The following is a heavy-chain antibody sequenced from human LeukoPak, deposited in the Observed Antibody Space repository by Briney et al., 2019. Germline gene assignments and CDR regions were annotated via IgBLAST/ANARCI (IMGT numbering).Heavy chain of an antibody. J-gene: IGHJ4*02. D-gene: IGHD3-10*01. CDR1: GFGFTNAW. V-gene: IGHV3-15*05. CDR3: TTDLAITMIRGVIVY. CDR2: IKSKADGETT. Sequence: GGSLRLSCAASGFGFTNAWMTWVRQAPGKGLEWVGRIKSKADGETTDYAAPVKGRCTMSRDDSKATLYLQMNYVNTEDTAVYYCTTDLAITMIRGVIVYWGQGTLVTVSS.